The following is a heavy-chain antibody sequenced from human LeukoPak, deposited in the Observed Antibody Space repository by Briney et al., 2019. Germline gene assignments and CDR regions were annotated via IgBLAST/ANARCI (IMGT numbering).Heavy chain of an antibody. V-gene: IGHV4-39*07. Sequence: SETLSLTCTISGGSISSSSYYWGWIRQPPGKGLEWIGSIYYSGSTYYNPSLKSRVTISVDTSKNQFSLKLSSVTAADTAVYYCAREYRPYYYYYMDVWGKGTTVTVSS. CDR3: AREYRPYYYYYMDV. J-gene: IGHJ6*03. CDR1: GGSISSSSYY. D-gene: IGHD5-18*01. CDR2: IYYSGST.